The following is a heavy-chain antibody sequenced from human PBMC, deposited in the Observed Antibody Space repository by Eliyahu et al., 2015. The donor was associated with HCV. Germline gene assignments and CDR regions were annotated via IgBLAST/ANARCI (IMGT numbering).Heavy chain of an antibody. V-gene: IGHV3-23*01. CDR3: AKTMGVIDFDY. D-gene: IGHD2-21*01. CDR1: FTFSHFA. Sequence: EVQLLESGGGLFQPGGGFTFSHFAMTWFRQTPGKGLEWVSAVSGSGDKTYYADSVRGRFSISRDNSRNAVYLQMNSLRAEDTAVYYCAKTMGVIDFDYWGQGTLVTVSS. CDR2: VSGSGDKT. J-gene: IGHJ4*02.